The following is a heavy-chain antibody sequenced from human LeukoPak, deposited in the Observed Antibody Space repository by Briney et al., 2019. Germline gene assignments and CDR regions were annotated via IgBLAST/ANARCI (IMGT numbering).Heavy chain of an antibody. Sequence: GGSLRLSCAASGFTFSSYSMNWVRQAPGKGLEWVSSISSSSSYIYYADSVKGRFTISRDNAKNSLYLQMNSLRGEDTAVYYCARGEVFFGVYFDYWGQGTLVTVSS. V-gene: IGHV3-21*01. CDR3: ARGEVFFGVYFDY. CDR1: GFTFSSYS. J-gene: IGHJ4*02. D-gene: IGHD3-3*01. CDR2: ISSSSSYI.